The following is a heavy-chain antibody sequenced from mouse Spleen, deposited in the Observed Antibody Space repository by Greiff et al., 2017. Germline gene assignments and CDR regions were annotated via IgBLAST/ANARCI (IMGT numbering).Heavy chain of an antibody. Sequence: VQLQQSGAEFVKPGASVKLSCKASGYTFTSYCMHWVKQRPGRGLEWIGRIDTNSGGTKYNEKFKSKATLTVDKPSSTAYMQLSSLTSEDSAVXYCPRLWLGAIGYWGQGPSVTGSS. CDR3: PRLWLGAIGY. D-gene: IGHD2-2*01. CDR1: GYTFTSYC. V-gene: IGHV1-72*01. J-gene: IGHJ4*01. CDR2: IDTNSGGT.